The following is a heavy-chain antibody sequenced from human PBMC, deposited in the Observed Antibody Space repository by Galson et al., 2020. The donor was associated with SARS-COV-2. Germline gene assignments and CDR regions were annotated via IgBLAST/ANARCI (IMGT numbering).Heavy chain of an antibody. Sequence: SETLSLTCAVSGTSISSGSYSWNWILQPPGKGLEWFGYISHSGGTYYNPSLKSRVTISGDRSKNQFSLRLSSVTAADTAVYYCARLHYGEYAPEAFDIWGPGTMVTVAS. V-gene: IGHV4-30-2*01. CDR1: GTSISSGSYS. J-gene: IGHJ3*02. CDR3: ARLHYGEYAPEAFDI. CDR2: ISHSGGT. D-gene: IGHD4-17*01.